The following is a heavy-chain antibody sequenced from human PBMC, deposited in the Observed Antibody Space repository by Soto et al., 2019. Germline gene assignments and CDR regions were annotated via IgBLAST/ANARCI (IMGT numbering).Heavy chain of an antibody. CDR1: GGSISSGGYS. J-gene: IGHJ5*02. CDR3: ARGGYCGGDCYSNWFDP. Sequence: SETLSLTCAVSGGSISSGGYSLSWIRQPPWKGLEWIGYIYHSGSTYYNPSLKSRVTISVDRSKNQFSLKLSSVTAADTAVYYCARGGYCGGDCYSNWFDPWGQGTLVTVSS. V-gene: IGHV4-30-2*01. CDR2: IYHSGST. D-gene: IGHD2-21*02.